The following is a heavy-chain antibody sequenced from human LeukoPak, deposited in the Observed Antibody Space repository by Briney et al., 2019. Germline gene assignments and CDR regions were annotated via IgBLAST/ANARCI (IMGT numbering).Heavy chain of an antibody. CDR3: ARSNYDSTTFYYHLDL. J-gene: IGHJ5*02. CDR1: GFTFSSYW. CDR2: VDVHGQGT. D-gene: IGHD2/OR15-2a*01. V-gene: IGHV3-74*01. Sequence: GGSLRLSCAASGFTFSSYWMHWIRQAPGKGPVWVSRVDVHGQGTAYADSVKGRFTISRDNAKNTLSLQMNSLSAEDTAVYYCARSNYDSTTFYYHLDLWGQGTLVTVSS.